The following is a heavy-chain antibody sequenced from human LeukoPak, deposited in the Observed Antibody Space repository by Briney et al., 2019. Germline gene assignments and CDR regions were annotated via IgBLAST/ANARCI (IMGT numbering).Heavy chain of an antibody. CDR2: IYPGDSDT. V-gene: IGHV5-51*01. D-gene: IGHD3-3*01. CDR1: GYSFTSYW. Sequence: NLGESLKISCKGSGYSFTSYWIGWVRQMPGKGLEWMGIIYPGDSDTRYSPSFQGQVTISADKSISTAYLQWSSLKAPDTAMYYCARPKNYDFWSGYVDYWGQGTLVTVSS. CDR3: ARPKNYDFWSGYVDY. J-gene: IGHJ4*02.